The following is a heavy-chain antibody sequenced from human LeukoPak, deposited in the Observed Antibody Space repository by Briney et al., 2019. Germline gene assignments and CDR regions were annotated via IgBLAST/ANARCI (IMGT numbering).Heavy chain of an antibody. Sequence: GGSLRLPCAASGFTFRTYSMSWVRQAPGKGLEWVASINQGGSETYYVESVKGRFTISRDNAMNSFFLQMNSLRAEDTAVYYCARLIGDRTIYDYWGQGTHVTASS. V-gene: IGHV3-7*01. J-gene: IGHJ4*02. CDR2: INQGGSET. CDR1: GFTFRTYS. D-gene: IGHD3-16*01. CDR3: ARLIGDRTIYDY.